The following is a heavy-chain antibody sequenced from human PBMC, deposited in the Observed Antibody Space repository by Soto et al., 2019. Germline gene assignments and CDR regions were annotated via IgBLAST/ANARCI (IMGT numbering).Heavy chain of an antibody. Sequence: QVQLVQSGGEVKKPGASVEVSCRTSGYMFTTYGMSWVRQAPGHGLEWMAWISAYNGNKKFAQKFQGRVTMTTDTSTSPVSMGLRNLTSDDTGTYFCARTGGGMAARPLEYWGQGTLVTVSS. V-gene: IGHV1-18*04. CDR1: GYMFTTYG. D-gene: IGHD6-6*01. CDR3: ARTGGGMAARPLEY. J-gene: IGHJ4*02. CDR2: ISAYNGNK.